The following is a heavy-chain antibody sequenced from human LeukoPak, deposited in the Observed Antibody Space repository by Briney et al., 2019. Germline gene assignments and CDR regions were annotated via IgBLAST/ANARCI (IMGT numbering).Heavy chain of an antibody. D-gene: IGHD2-15*01. Sequence: ASEKVSCKASGYTFTSYAMHWVRQAPGQRLEWMGWINAGNGNTKYSQKFQGRVTITRDTSASTAYMELSSLRSEDTAVYYCARDDCSGGSCYRLSCYYYGMDVWGQGTTVTVSS. J-gene: IGHJ6*02. CDR2: INAGNGNT. V-gene: IGHV1-3*01. CDR1: GYTFTSYA. CDR3: ARDDCSGGSCYRLSCYYYGMDV.